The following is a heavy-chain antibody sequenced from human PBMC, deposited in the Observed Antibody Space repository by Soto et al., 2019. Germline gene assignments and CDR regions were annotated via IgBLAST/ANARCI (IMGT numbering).Heavy chain of an antibody. D-gene: IGHD6-19*01. CDR3: ARGNAVAGLYNCPRLHV. J-gene: IGHJ6*02. CDR2: IVPIFGQT. CDR1: GGTFSNYA. V-gene: IGHV1-69*12. Sequence: QVQLVQSGAEVKKPGSSVKVSCKVSGGTFSNYAIDWVRLAPGHGIEWMGGIVPIFGQTYYTQMFQGRATIIADDFTTTALMEMGGLRSEATAIYYCARGNAVAGLYNCPRLHVWGQGTAVTVSS.